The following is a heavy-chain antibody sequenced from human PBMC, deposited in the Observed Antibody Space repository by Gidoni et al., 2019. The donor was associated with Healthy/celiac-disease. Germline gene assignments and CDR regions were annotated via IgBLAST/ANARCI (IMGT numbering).Heavy chain of an antibody. CDR3: ANDKIPLSYSSSPRPELYGMDV. CDR2: ISGSGDSK. J-gene: IGHJ6*02. CDR1: GLTFSSYS. D-gene: IGHD6-6*01. V-gene: IGHV3-23*01. Sequence: EVQLLESGGGLVQPGGSLRLSCAASGLTFSSYSLSWVRQAPGKGLVWVSAISGSGDSKYYADSVKGRFTISRDNSKNTIYLKMNSLRAEDTAVYYCANDKIPLSYSSSPRPELYGMDVWGQGTTVTVSS.